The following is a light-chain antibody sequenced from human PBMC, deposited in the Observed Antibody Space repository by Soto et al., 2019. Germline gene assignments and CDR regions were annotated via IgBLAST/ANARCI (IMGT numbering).Light chain of an antibody. J-gene: IGKJ5*01. V-gene: IGKV3D-15*01. CDR3: QQYNNWPPIT. Sequence: IVMTQSPATLSVSPGERATVSCRASQSVSSSYLAWYQQKPGQAPRLLIHGASSRATGIPDRISGSGSGTEFTLSISSLQSEDSAVYYCQQYNNWPPITFGQGTRLEIK. CDR1: QSVSSSY. CDR2: GAS.